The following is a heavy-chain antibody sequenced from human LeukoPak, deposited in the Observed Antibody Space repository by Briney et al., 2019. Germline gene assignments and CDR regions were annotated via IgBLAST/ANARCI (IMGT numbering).Heavy chain of an antibody. V-gene: IGHV1-24*01. CDR1: GYTLTELS. D-gene: IGHD3-22*01. Sequence: GASVKVSCKVSGYTLTELSMQWVSQARGKGLEWMGGFDPEDGETIYAQKFQGRVTMTEDTSTDTAYMELSSLRSEDTAVYYCATDVNYDSSGYFAWGQGTLVTVSS. CDR3: ATDVNYDSSGYFA. J-gene: IGHJ5*02. CDR2: FDPEDGET.